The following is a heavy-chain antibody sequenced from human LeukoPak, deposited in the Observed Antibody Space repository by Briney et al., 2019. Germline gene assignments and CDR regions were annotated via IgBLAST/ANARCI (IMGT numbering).Heavy chain of an antibody. CDR2: ISYDGSNK. CDR1: GFTFSSYA. V-gene: IGHV3-30-3*01. CDR3: ARQTYGDYDLFDY. D-gene: IGHD4-17*01. Sequence: PGGSLRLSCAASGFTFSSYAMHWVRQAPGKGLEWVAVISYDGSNKYYAGSVRGRFTISRDNSKNTLYLQMNSLRAEDTAVYYCARQTYGDYDLFDYWGQGTLVTVSS. J-gene: IGHJ4*02.